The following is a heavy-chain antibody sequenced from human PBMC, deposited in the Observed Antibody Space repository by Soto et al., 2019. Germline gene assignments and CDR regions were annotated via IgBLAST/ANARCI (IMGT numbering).Heavy chain of an antibody. CDR3: TRKWRHYDFWSGDKYDY. Sequence: EVQLVESGGGLVQPGRSLRLSCTASGFTFGDYAMSWFRQAPGKGLEWVGFIRSKAYGGTTEYAASVKGRFTISRDDSKSIAYLQMNSLKTEDTAVYYCTRKWRHYDFWSGDKYDYWGQGTLVTVSS. CDR1: GFTFGDYA. V-gene: IGHV3-49*03. D-gene: IGHD3-3*01. J-gene: IGHJ4*02. CDR2: IRSKAYGGTT.